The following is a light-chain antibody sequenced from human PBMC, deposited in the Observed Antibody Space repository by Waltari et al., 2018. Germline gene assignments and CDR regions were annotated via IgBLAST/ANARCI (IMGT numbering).Light chain of an antibody. CDR1: SSDVGTYNL. CDR3: CSYAGSANSV. CDR2: DVN. J-gene: IGLJ2*01. V-gene: IGLV2-23*02. Sequence: QSALTQTATVSGSPGQSITISCTGTSSDVGTYNLVSWYQQHPGKAPTLIIYDVNKRPSGLSNRFSGSKSGNTASLTISGLQAADEADYYCCSYAGSANSVFGGGTKLTVL.